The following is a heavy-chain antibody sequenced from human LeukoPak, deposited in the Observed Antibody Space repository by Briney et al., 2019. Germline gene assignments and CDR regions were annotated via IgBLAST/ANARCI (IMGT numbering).Heavy chain of an antibody. J-gene: IGHJ4*02. CDR1: GYTFTSYG. CDR3: ARDEPPEGPLVETPAGMDV. CDR2: ISAYNGNT. D-gene: IGHD2-15*01. V-gene: IGHV1-18*01. Sequence: ASVKVSCKASGYTFTSYGISWVRQAPGRGLEWMGWISAYNGNTNYAQKLQGRVTMTTDTSTSTAYMELRSLRSDDTAVYYCARDEPPEGPLVETPAGMDVWGQGTLVTVSS.